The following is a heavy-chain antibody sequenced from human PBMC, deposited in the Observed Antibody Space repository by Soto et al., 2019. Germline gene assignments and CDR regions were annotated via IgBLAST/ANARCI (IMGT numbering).Heavy chain of an antibody. CDR1: GGTFSSYT. V-gene: IGHV1-69*02. J-gene: IGHJ6*03. CDR2: IIPILGIA. Sequence: QVQLVQSGAEVKKPGSSVKVSCKVSGGTFSSYTISWVRQAPGQGLEWMGRIIPILGIANYAQKFQGRVTITADKSTSTAYMELSSLRSEDTAVYYCARGGREYYYYYMDVWGKGTTVTVSS. D-gene: IGHD1-26*01. CDR3: ARGGREYYYYYMDV.